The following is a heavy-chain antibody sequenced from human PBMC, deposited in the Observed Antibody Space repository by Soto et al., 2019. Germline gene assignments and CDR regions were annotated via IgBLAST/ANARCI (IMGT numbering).Heavy chain of an antibody. CDR2: IYYTGRT. Sequence: SETLSLTCTVSGGSISSDDSYWSWIRQPPGKGLEWIGDIYYTGRTHYNPSLKSRLTISLDTSKNQFSLKLTSVIAADTAVYYCARDRSSSPDYFDFWGQGTLVTVSS. CDR3: ARDRSSSPDYFDF. CDR1: GGSISSDDSY. V-gene: IGHV4-30-4*01. D-gene: IGHD6-6*01. J-gene: IGHJ4*02.